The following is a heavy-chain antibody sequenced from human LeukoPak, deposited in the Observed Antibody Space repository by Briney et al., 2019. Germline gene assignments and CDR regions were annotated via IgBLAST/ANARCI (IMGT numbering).Heavy chain of an antibody. CDR2: ISSSSSTL. J-gene: IGHJ3*02. CDR1: GFTFRSYS. V-gene: IGHV3-48*02. CDR3: ARDGRPFDI. Sequence: GGSRRLSCAASGFTFRSYSMSWVRQAPGKGLEWVAYISSSSSTLHYADPVKGRFTISRDNAKNSLYLQMNSLRDEDTAVYYCARDGRPFDIWGQGTMVTVSS.